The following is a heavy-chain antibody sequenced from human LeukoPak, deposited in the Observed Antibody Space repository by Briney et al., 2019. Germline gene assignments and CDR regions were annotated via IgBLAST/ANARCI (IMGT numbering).Heavy chain of an antibody. V-gene: IGHV2-5*02. CDR1: GFSLSTVGVG. Sequence: SGPTLVNPTHTLTLTCTFSGFSLSTVGVGVGWIRQPPGKALEWLALIFWDDVKRYSPSLESRLTITKDTSKSQVVLTLTNMDPVDTATYYCAHRGDFSDNNGYYQRAALAKWGQGTLVTVSS. J-gene: IGHJ4*02. CDR3: AHRGDFSDNNGYYQRAALAK. CDR2: IFWDDVK. D-gene: IGHD3-22*01.